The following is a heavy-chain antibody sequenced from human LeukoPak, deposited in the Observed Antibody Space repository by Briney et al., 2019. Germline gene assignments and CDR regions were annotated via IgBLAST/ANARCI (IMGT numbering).Heavy chain of an antibody. J-gene: IGHJ6*03. D-gene: IGHD3-10*01. CDR3: ASITMVRGVIPLRPMDV. V-gene: IGHV3-20*04. Sequence: GGSLRLSCAASGFTFDDYAMSWVRQAPGKGLEWVSSINWNGGSTGYAGSVKGRFTISRDNAKNSLYLQMSSLRAEDTAVYYCASITMVRGVIPLRPMDVWGKGTTVTISS. CDR2: INWNGGST. CDR1: GFTFDDYA.